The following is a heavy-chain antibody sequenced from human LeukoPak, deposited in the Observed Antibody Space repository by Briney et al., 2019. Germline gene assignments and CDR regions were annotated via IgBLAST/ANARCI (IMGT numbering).Heavy chain of an antibody. V-gene: IGHV3-23*01. CDR1: GFTFSSYA. CDR3: AKDGLTMIVVYYFDY. J-gene: IGHJ4*02. Sequence: PGGSLRLSCAASGFTFSSYAMSWVRQAPGKRLEWVSAISGGGGSTYYADSVKGRFTISRDNSKNTLYLQMNSLRAEDTAIYYCAKDGLTMIVVYYFDYWGQGTLVTVSS. CDR2: ISGGGGST. D-gene: IGHD3-22*01.